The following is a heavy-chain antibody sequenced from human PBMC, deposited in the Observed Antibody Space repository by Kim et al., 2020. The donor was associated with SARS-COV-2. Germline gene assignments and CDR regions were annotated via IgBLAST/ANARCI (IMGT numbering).Heavy chain of an antibody. D-gene: IGHD3-22*01. J-gene: IGHJ5*02. Sequence: VKGRFTISRDNATNTLYLQMNSLRAEDTAVYYCARVGGTDSSGYTNWYDPWGQGTLVTVSS. V-gene: IGHV3-74*01. CDR3: ARVGGTDSSGYTNWYDP.